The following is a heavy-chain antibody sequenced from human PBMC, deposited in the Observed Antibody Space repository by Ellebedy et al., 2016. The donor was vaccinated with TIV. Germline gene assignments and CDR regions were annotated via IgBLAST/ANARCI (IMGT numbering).Heavy chain of an antibody. D-gene: IGHD1-26*01. Sequence: GESLKISCVVSGFTVSTNYMSWVRQAPGKGLEWVSVIYSGGSTYYADSVKGRFTISRDNSKNTLYLQMNSLRAEDTAVYYCVKDVGGYSGSDDWGQGTLVTVSS. CDR3: VKDVGGYSGSDD. J-gene: IGHJ4*02. CDR2: IYSGGST. V-gene: IGHV3-53*01. CDR1: GFTVSTNY.